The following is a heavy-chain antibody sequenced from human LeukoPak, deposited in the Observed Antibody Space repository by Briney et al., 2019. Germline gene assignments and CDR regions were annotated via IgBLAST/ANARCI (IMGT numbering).Heavy chain of an antibody. V-gene: IGHV1-69*05. CDR2: IIPFFGTA. J-gene: IGHJ4*02. CDR1: GYTFTSYG. D-gene: IGHD6-13*01. CDR3: ARTPGIAAAGSYFDY. Sequence: SVKVSCKASGYTFTSYGIGWVRQAPGQGLEWMGGIIPFFGTANYTQKFQGRVTITTDESMTTAYMELNSLRSEDTAVYFCARTPGIAAAGSYFDYWGQGTLVTISS.